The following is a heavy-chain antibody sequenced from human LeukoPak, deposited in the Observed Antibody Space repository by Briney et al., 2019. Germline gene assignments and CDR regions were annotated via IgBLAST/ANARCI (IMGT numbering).Heavy chain of an antibody. J-gene: IGHJ3*02. CDR2: ISSSGSTI. Sequence: PGGSLRLSCPASGFTFSDYYMSWIRQAPGKGLEWVSYISSSGSTIYYADSVKGRFTISRDNAKNSLYLQMNSLRAEDTAVYYCASPAWIQLWDDAFDIWGQGTMVTVSS. D-gene: IGHD5-18*01. CDR1: GFTFSDYY. CDR3: ASPAWIQLWDDAFDI. V-gene: IGHV3-11*04.